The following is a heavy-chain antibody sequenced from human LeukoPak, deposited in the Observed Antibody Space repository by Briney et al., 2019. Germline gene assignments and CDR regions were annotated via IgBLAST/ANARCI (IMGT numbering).Heavy chain of an antibody. Sequence: GGSLRLSCAASGFTFSSYSMNWVRQAPGKGLEWVSSISSSSSYIYYADSVKGRFTISRDNSKNTLYLQMNSLRAEDTAVYYCVRDDDRPDNGLDYWGQGTLVTVSS. J-gene: IGHJ4*02. CDR3: VRDDDRPDNGLDY. CDR1: GFTFSSYS. D-gene: IGHD3-22*01. V-gene: IGHV3-21*01. CDR2: ISSSSSYI.